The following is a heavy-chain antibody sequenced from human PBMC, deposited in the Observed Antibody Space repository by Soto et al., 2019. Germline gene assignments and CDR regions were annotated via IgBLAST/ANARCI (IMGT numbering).Heavy chain of an antibody. V-gene: IGHV4-39*01. CDR2: FYYSGST. J-gene: IGHJ4*02. Sequence: QLQLQESGPGLVKPSETLSLTCTVSGGSISSTSYNWVWIRQPPGKGLEWIGSFYYSGSTYYNPSLKSRVTISVDTSENQFSLKLSSVTAADTAVYYCARQVVDGTVAGTGSFDYWGQGTLVTVSS. CDR3: ARQVVDGTVAGTGSFDY. D-gene: IGHD6-19*01. CDR1: GGSISSTSYN.